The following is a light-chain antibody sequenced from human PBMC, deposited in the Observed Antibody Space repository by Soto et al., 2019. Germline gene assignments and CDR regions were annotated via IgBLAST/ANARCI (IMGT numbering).Light chain of an antibody. Sequence: EIVLTQSPATLSLSPGERATLSCRASQSISGSLGWYQQKPGQAPRLLIYADSNRATGIPARFSGSGSGRDFTLTISSLEPEDFSVYYCQQRYNWPITFGQGTRLEIK. V-gene: IGKV3-11*02. CDR2: ADS. J-gene: IGKJ5*01. CDR1: QSISGS. CDR3: QQRYNWPIT.